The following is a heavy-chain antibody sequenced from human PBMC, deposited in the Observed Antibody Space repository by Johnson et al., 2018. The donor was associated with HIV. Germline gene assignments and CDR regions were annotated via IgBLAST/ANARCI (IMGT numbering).Heavy chain of an antibody. CDR3: AKDLGTGDDAFDI. CDR2: ISYDGSNK. J-gene: IGHJ3*02. CDR1: GFTFSSYG. D-gene: IGHD7-27*01. V-gene: IGHV3-30*18. Sequence: QEQLVESGGGVVQPGRSLRLSCAASGFTFSSYGMHWVRQAPGKGLEWVAVISYDGSNKYYADSVKGRFTISRDNSKNTLYLQMNSLRAEDTAVYYCAKDLGTGDDAFDIWGQGTMVTVSS.